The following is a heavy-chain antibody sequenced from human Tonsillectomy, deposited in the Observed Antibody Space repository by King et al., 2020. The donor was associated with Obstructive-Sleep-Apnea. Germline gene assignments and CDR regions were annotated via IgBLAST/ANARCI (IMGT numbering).Heavy chain of an antibody. CDR3: ARGGLGCSSTRCYEDLAGGMDV. V-gene: IGHV1-2*04. D-gene: IGHD2-2*01. CDR2: INPNSGGT. CDR1: GYTFTGYY. Sequence: QLVQSGAEVKKPGASVKVSCKASGYTFTGYYMHWVRQAPGQGLEWMGWINPNSGGTNYAQKFQGWVTMTRDTSISTAYMELSRLRSDDTAVYYCARGGLGCSSTRCYEDLAGGMDVWGQGTTVTVSS. J-gene: IGHJ6*02.